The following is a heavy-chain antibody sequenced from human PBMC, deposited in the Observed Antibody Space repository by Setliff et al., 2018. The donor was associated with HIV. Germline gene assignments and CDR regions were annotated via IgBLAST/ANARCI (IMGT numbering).Heavy chain of an antibody. D-gene: IGHD3-10*01. CDR1: ISTGYD. CDR2: IYRDGTT. Sequence: ISTGYDWGWIRQPPGKGLEWIGNIYRDGTTHYNPSLQSRVTISLDMPKNQISLRLTSLTAADTAVYYCARGGAYGLDVWGQGTAVTVSS. V-gene: IGHV4-38-2*01. J-gene: IGHJ6*02. CDR3: ARGGAYGLDV.